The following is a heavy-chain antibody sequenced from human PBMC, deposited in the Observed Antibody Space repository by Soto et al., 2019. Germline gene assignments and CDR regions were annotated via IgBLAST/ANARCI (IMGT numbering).Heavy chain of an antibody. V-gene: IGHV1-69*13. CDR3: ARAARDSSSSPYYYYYGMDV. CDR1: GCTFSSYA. Sequence: SVKVSCKASGCTFSSYAISWVRQAPGQGLEWMGGIIPIFGTANYAQKFQGRVTITADESTSTAYMELSSLRSEDTAVYYCARAARDSSSSPYYYYYGMDVWGQGTTVTVSS. J-gene: IGHJ6*02. CDR2: IIPIFGTA. D-gene: IGHD6-6*01.